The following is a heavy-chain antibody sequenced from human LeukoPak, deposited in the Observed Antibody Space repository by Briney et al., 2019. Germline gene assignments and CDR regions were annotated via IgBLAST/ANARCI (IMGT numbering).Heavy chain of an antibody. J-gene: IGHJ6*02. Sequence: PGGSLRLSCEASGFTFSSYGMHWVRQAPGKGLEWVAVISYDGSNKYYADSVKGRFTISRDNSKNTLYLQMNSLRAEDTAVYYCAKGLRVHYYYYYGMDVWGQGTTVTVSS. CDR1: GFTFSSYG. V-gene: IGHV3-30*18. D-gene: IGHD5/OR15-5a*01. CDR2: ISYDGSNK. CDR3: AKGLRVHYYYYYGMDV.